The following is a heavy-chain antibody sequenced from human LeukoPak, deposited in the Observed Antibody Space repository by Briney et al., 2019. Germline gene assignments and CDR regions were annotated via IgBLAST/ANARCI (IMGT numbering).Heavy chain of an antibody. CDR1: GFTFSSYW. D-gene: IGHD3-22*01. V-gene: IGHV3-7*01. CDR2: IKQGGSEK. Sequence: GGSLRLSCAASGFTFSSYWMSWVRQAPGKGLEWVANIKQGGSEKYYVDSVKGRFTISRDNAKNSLYLQMNSLRAEDTAVYYCARDFQYYYDSSGGGYFDYWGQGTLVTVSS. J-gene: IGHJ4*02. CDR3: ARDFQYYYDSSGGGYFDY.